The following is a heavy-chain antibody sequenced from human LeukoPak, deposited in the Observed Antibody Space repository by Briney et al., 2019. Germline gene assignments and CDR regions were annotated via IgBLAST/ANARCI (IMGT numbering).Heavy chain of an antibody. Sequence: PSETLSLTCTVSGGSISSYYWSWIRQPPGKGLEWIGYIYYSGSTNYNPSLKSRVTISVDTSKNQFSLKLSSVTAADTAVYYCARGQWEPQTPDYWGQGTLVTVSS. D-gene: IGHD1-26*01. J-gene: IGHJ4*02. CDR2: IYYSGST. CDR1: GGSISSYY. V-gene: IGHV4-59*01. CDR3: ARGQWEPQTPDY.